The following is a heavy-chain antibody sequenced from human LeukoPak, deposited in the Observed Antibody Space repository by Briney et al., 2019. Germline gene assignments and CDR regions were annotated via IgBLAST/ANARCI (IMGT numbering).Heavy chain of an antibody. CDR1: GGSISSGSYY. J-gene: IGHJ4*01. V-gene: IGHV4-61*02. CDR3: ATEGGY. CDR2: IYTSGSA. Sequence: SETLSLTCTVSGGSISSGSYYWSWIRQPAGKGLEWIGRIYTSGSANYNPSLKSRVTMSVDTTKNQFSLKLSSVTAADTAVYYCATEGGYWGQGTLVTVSS.